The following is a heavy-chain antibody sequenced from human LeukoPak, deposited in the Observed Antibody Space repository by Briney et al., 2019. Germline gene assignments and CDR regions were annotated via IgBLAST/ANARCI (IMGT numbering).Heavy chain of an antibody. CDR1: GGSISSYY. Sequence: SETLSLTCTVSGGSISSYYWSWIRQPPGKGLEWIGYIYYTGSTNYNPSLKSRVTISVGTSKNQFSLKLSSVTAADTAVYYCARDNLVVVPADNWFDPWGQGTLVTVSS. J-gene: IGHJ5*02. V-gene: IGHV4-59*01. D-gene: IGHD2-2*01. CDR3: ARDNLVVVPADNWFDP. CDR2: IYYTGST.